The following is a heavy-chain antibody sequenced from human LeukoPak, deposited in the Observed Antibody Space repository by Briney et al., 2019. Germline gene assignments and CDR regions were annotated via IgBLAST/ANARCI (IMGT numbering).Heavy chain of an antibody. CDR2: INPSGGST. CDR3: AEESDSSGYQY. D-gene: IGHD3-22*01. Sequence: ASVTVSCKASGYTFTSYYMHWVRRAPGQGLEWMGIINPSGGSTSYAQKFQGRVTMTRDTSTSTVYMELSSLRSEDTAVYYCAEESDSSGYQYWGQGTLVTVSS. V-gene: IGHV1-46*01. CDR1: GYTFTSYY. J-gene: IGHJ4*02.